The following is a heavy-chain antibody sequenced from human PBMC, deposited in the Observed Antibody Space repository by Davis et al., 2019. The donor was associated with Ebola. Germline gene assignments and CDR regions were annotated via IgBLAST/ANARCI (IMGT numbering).Heavy chain of an antibody. CDR1: GFSFTDYG. J-gene: IGHJ4*02. D-gene: IGHD2-15*01. Sequence: AASVKVSCKASGFSFTDYGITWVRQAPGQGLEWMGIINPSGGSTSYAQKFQGRVTISRDTSASTAYMELSSLRSEDTAVYYCARVRDFVVVGGTFDSWGQGTLVTVSS. CDR3: ARVRDFVVVGGTFDS. CDR2: INPSGGST. V-gene: IGHV1-46*01.